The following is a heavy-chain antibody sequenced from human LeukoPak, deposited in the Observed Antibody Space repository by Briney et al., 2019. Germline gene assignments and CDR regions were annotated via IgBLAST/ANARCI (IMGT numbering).Heavy chain of an antibody. CDR2: ISYDGSNK. V-gene: IGHV3-30*18. D-gene: IGHD3-22*01. Sequence: GGSLILSCAASGFTFSSYGMHWVRQAPGKGLEWVAVISYDGSNKYYADSVKGRFTISRDNSKNTLYLQMNSLRAEDTAVYYCAKDRAVYYYDSNYGMDVWGQGTTVTVSS. CDR3: AKDRAVYYYDSNYGMDV. CDR1: GFTFSSYG. J-gene: IGHJ6*02.